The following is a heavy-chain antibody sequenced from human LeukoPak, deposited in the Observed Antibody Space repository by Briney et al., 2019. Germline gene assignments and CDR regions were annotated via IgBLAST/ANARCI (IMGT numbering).Heavy chain of an antibody. V-gene: IGHV1-2*02. CDR1: GGTFRTFA. CDR3: AKDPFDQMLPENWFDP. Sequence: GASVTVSCKASGGTFRTFAISWVRQAPGQGLEWMGGINPNSGGTNYAQKLQGRVTMTRDTSISTAYMELSRLRSDDTAVYYCAKDPFDQMLPENWFDPWGQGTLVTVSS. CDR2: INPNSGGT. J-gene: IGHJ5*02. D-gene: IGHD2-2*01.